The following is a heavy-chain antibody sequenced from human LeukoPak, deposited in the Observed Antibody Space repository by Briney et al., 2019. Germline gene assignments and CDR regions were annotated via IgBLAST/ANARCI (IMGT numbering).Heavy chain of an antibody. D-gene: IGHD3-10*01. J-gene: IGHJ4*02. CDR1: GFTFSNYD. Sequence: GGSLRLSCAASGFTFSNYDIHWVRQAPGKGLEWVAVVSYDGTNKYYVELLKGRITISRDNSKNTLYLQVNSLRVEDTAVYYCAKGGSYDSGSSSWFDYWGQGTLVTVAS. CDR2: VSYDGTNK. CDR3: AKGGSYDSGSSSWFDY. V-gene: IGHV3-30*18.